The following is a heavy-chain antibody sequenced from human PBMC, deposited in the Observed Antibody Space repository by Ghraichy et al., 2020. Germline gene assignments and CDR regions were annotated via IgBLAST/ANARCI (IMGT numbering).Heavy chain of an antibody. CDR2: IKSYGSGGTT. CDR1: GFIFSDAW. Sequence: GGSLRLSCAASGFIFSDAWMSWVRQAPGKGLEWVGRIKSYGSGGTTDYATPVKGRFAISRDDSRNTIYLQMNTLKIEDAAVYYCAWVAPVPTFNHWGQGTLVTVSS. V-gene: IGHV3-15*01. CDR3: AWVAPVPTFNH. D-gene: IGHD2-15*01. J-gene: IGHJ4*02.